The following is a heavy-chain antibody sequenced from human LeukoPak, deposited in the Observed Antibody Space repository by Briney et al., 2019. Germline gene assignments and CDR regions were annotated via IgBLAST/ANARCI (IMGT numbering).Heavy chain of an antibody. CDR3: ARVHYYDSSGHYIAPDY. CDR2: ISYDGSNK. J-gene: IGHJ4*02. V-gene: IGHV3-30*03. D-gene: IGHD3-22*01. Sequence: GGSLRLSCAASGFTFSSYGMHWVRQAPGKGLEWVAVISYDGSNKYYADSVKGRFTISRDNSKNTLYLQMNSLRAEDTAVYYCARVHYYDSSGHYIAPDYWGQGTLVTVSS. CDR1: GFTFSSYG.